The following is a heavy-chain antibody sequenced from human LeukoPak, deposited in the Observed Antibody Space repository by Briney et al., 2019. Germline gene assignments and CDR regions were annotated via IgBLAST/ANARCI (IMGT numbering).Heavy chain of an antibody. V-gene: IGHV3-23*01. D-gene: IGHD2-15*01. CDR2: ISGSGGST. Sequence: GGSLRLSCAASGFTFSSYGMSWVRQAPGKGLEWVSAISGSGGSTYYADSVKGRFTISRDNSKNTLCLQMNSLRAEDTAVYYCAKVVRSAVVATYDYWGQGTLVTVSS. CDR3: AKVVRSAVVATYDY. CDR1: GFTFSSYG. J-gene: IGHJ4*02.